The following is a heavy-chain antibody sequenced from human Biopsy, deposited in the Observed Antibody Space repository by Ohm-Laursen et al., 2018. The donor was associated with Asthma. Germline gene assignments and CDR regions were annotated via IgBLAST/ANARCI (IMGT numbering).Heavy chain of an antibody. Sequence: ASVKVSCNASGYTFIGCHIHWMRQAPGQGLEWMGRINPNSGGTNYAQKFQGRVTMTRDTSISTAYMEVSRLRSDDTAVYCCARGQKSAGDRWFDPWGQGTLVTVSS. V-gene: IGHV1-2*06. D-gene: IGHD6-13*01. CDR1: GYTFIGCH. J-gene: IGHJ5*02. CDR3: ARGQKSAGDRWFDP. CDR2: INPNSGGT.